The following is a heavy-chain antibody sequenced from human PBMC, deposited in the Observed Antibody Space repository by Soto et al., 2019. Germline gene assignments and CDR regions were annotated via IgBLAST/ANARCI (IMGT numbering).Heavy chain of an antibody. CDR1: GFTFSGYY. CDR3: ERYSGSYRRGLDS. Sequence: EVQLVESGGGLVQPGGSLRLSCAASGFTFSGYYMDWVRQAPGKGLEWMGRSRNKDNSYYTEYAASVKGRFIISSDESRNSLYLQMNSLKTEDAGVYYCERYSGSYRRGLDSWGQGALVTVSS. J-gene: IGHJ4*02. V-gene: IGHV3-72*01. D-gene: IGHD1-26*01. CDR2: SRNKDNSYYT.